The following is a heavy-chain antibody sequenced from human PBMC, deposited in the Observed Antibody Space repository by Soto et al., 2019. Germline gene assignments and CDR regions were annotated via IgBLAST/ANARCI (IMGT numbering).Heavy chain of an antibody. CDR3: ARDPFGYYVNYFDN. CDR1: GLTFSNYA. J-gene: IGHJ4*02. V-gene: IGHV3-23*01. CDR2: MSGSSSTT. Sequence: PGGSLRLSCATSGLTFSNYAMSWVRQAPGGGLEWVSSMSGSSSTTYYADSVRGRFTISRDRSKNTLYLQMSSLRAEDTALYYCARDPFGYYVNYFDNWGQGTLVTVSS. D-gene: IGHD1-26*01.